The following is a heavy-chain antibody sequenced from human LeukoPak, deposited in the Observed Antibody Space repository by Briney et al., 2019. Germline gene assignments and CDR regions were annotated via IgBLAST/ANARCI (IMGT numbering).Heavy chain of an antibody. V-gene: IGHV3-21*01. Sequence: PGGSLRLSCAASGFTFSSYSMNWVRQAPGKGLEWVSSISSSSSYIYYADSVKGRFTISRDNAKNSLYLQMNSLRAEDTAVYYCARDYLAGRRDAFDIWGQGTMVTVSS. CDR2: ISSSSSYI. CDR1: GFTFSSYS. J-gene: IGHJ3*02. CDR3: ARDYLAGRRDAFDI. D-gene: IGHD6-19*01.